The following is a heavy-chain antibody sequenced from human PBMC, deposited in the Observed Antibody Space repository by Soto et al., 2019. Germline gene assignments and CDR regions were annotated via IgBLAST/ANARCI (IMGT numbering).Heavy chain of an antibody. CDR1: YGKIINIGYC. D-gene: IGHD3-9*01. CDR2: IYYSGST. CDR3: ARQPRILTGYCGRFGY. V-gene: IGHV4-39*01. J-gene: IGHJ4*02. Sequence: PSETLCDTKTVSYGKIINIGYCRVSNRQPPGKGLEWIGSIYYSGSTYYNPSLKSRVTISVDTSKNQFSLKLSSVTAADTAVYYCARQPRILTGYCGRFGYWGQGTLVTVSS.